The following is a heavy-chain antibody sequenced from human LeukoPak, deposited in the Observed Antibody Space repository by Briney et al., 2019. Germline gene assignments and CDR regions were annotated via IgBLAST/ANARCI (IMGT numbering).Heavy chain of an antibody. CDR3: ARGAMAGPKDWFDP. Sequence: SETLSLTCAVYGGSFSGYYWSWIRQPPGKGLEWIGEINHSGSTNYNPSLKSRVTISVDTSKNQFSLKLSSVTAADTAVYYCARGAMAGPKDWFDPWGQGTLVTVSS. V-gene: IGHV4-34*01. D-gene: IGHD6-19*01. CDR1: GGSFSGYY. CDR2: INHSGST. J-gene: IGHJ5*02.